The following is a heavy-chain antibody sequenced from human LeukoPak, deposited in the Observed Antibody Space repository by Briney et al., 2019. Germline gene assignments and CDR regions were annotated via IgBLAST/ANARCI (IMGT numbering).Heavy chain of an antibody. CDR2: IRSKASGGTT. CDR3: TRGYSIDY. D-gene: IGHD4-11*01. J-gene: IGHJ4*02. Sequence: GGSLRLSCTASGSTFGDYAMSWVRQAPGKGLEWVGFIRSKASGGTTEYTASVKGRFTISRDDSKSIAYLQMNSLITEDTAIYYCTRGYSIDYWGRGTQVTVSS. V-gene: IGHV3-49*04. CDR1: GSTFGDYA.